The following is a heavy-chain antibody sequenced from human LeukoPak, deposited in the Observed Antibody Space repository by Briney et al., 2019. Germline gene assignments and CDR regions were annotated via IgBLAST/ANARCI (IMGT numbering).Heavy chain of an antibody. V-gene: IGHV5-51*01. D-gene: IGHD2-15*01. CDR3: ARVGYCSGGSCYSDFENWFDP. CDR2: IYPGDSDT. Sequence: GESLKISCKGSGYSFTSYWIGWVRQMPGKGLEWMGIIYPGDSDTTYSPSFQGQVTISADKSISTAYLQWRSLKASDTAMYYCARVGYCSGGSCYSDFENWFDPWGQGTLVTVSS. CDR1: GYSFTSYW. J-gene: IGHJ5*02.